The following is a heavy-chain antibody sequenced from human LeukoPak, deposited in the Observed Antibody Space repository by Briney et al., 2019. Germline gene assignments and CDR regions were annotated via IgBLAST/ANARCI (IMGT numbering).Heavy chain of an antibody. D-gene: IGHD2-2*01. CDR1: GGSISNGDYY. Sequence: SQTLSLTCSVSGGSISNGDYYWSWIRQPPGKGLEWIGYIFFRGNTYYNPSLKSRLTISVDASKNQFSLKLSSVTAADTAVYYCARDRRCSSTSCSYGMDVWGQGTTVTVS. J-gene: IGHJ6*02. CDR2: IFFRGNT. CDR3: ARDRRCSSTSCSYGMDV. V-gene: IGHV4-30-4*01.